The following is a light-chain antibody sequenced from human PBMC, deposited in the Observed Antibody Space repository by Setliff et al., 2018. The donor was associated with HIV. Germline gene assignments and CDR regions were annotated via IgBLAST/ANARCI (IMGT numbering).Light chain of an antibody. V-gene: IGLV2-14*01. CDR1: SSDVGGYSY. J-gene: IGLJ1*01. CDR3: SSYTSDSTYV. Sequence: QSALTQPASVSGSPGQSITISCTGTSSDVGGYSYVSWYQQHPGKAPKLIIYEVSNRPSGVSNRFSGSKSGNTASLTISSLQSEDETDYYCSSYTSDSTYVFGTGTKVTVL. CDR2: EVS.